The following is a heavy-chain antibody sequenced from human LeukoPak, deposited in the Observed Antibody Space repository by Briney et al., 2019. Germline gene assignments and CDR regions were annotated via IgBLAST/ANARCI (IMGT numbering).Heavy chain of an antibody. D-gene: IGHD4-17*01. Sequence: GGSLRLSCEASGFNFSASYMAWIRLTPGKRLEWVSYLSIRNNIINYADSVRGRFIISRDDTKKSLYLQMNNLRIEDTAIYYCASGGDYAGVAALFRHWGQGSLVTVSS. CDR3: ASGGDYAGVAALFRH. CDR1: GFNFSASY. CDR2: LSIRNNII. V-gene: IGHV3-11*01. J-gene: IGHJ4*02.